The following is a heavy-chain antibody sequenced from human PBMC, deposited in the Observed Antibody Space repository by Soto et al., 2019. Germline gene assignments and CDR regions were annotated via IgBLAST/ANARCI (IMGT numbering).Heavy chain of an antibody. V-gene: IGHV3-30-3*01. CDR2: ISYDGSNK. CDR1: GFTFSSYA. J-gene: IGHJ4*02. D-gene: IGHD6-19*01. CDR3: ARDRSWAVAVLDY. Sequence: QVQLVESGGGVVQPGRSLRLSCAASGFTFSSYAMHWVRQAPGKGLEWVAVISYDGSNKYYADSVKGRFTISRDNSKNTLYLQMNSLRAEDTAVYYCARDRSWAVAVLDYWGQGTLVTVSS.